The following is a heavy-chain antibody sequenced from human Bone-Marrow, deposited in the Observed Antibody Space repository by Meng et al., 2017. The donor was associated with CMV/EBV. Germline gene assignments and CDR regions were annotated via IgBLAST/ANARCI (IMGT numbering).Heavy chain of an antibody. V-gene: IGHV1-69*05. Sequence: SVKVSCKASGYTFTGYYMHWVRQAPGQGLEWMGGIISMFGPAKYAQKFQGRVTISTDESTSTVYMELSSLRSEDTAVYYCARSGGIPYYYDNSGWMDVWGQGTTVTVSS. D-gene: IGHD3-22*01. J-gene: IGHJ6*02. CDR2: IISMFGPA. CDR1: GYTFTGYY. CDR3: ARSGGIPYYYDNSGWMDV.